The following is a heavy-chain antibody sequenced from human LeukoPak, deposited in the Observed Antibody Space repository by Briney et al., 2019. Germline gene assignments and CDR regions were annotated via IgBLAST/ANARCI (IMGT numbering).Heavy chain of an antibody. CDR1: GYTFTSYY. CDR2: INPSGGST. V-gene: IGHV1-46*01. J-gene: IGHJ6*03. D-gene: IGHD3-3*01. CDR3: ARDGGKGVVIGTNYYYYYYMDV. Sequence: ASVKVSCKASGYTFTSYYMHWVRQAPGQGLEWMGIINPSGGSTSYAQKFQGRVTMTRDTSISTAYMELSRLRSDGTAVYYCARDGGKGVVIGTNYYYYYYMDVWGKGTTVTVSS.